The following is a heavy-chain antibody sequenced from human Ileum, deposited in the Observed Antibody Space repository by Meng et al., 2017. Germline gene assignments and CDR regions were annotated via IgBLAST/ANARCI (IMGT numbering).Heavy chain of an antibody. D-gene: IGHD5-24*01. Sequence: VPLVQFGGEVKEPWASWKVHCRGSGDTFNEYHIQRVRQVPGQGLEWMGWINPTDESTQYAQRFQGRVTVTRDTSTAFMELNRLTSDDSAIYFCARDKNGDGTASLDYWGQGTLVTVSS. CDR1: GDTFNEYH. J-gene: IGHJ4*02. CDR3: ARDKNGDGTASLDY. V-gene: IGHV1-2*02. CDR2: INPTDEST.